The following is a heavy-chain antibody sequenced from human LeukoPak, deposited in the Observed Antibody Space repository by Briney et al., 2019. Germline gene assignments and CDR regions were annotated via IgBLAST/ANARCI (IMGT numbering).Heavy chain of an antibody. V-gene: IGHV3-33*01. Sequence: PGGSLRLSCAASGFTFSSYAMHWVRQAPGKGLEWVAGIWYDGSNKYYADSMKGRFTISRDNSKNTLYLQMNSLRAEDTAVYYCWRERIGYCSSGNCYVCGYWGQGTLVTVSS. D-gene: IGHD2-15*01. J-gene: IGHJ4*02. CDR2: IWYDGSNK. CDR1: GFTFSSYA. CDR3: WRERIGYCSSGNCYVCGY.